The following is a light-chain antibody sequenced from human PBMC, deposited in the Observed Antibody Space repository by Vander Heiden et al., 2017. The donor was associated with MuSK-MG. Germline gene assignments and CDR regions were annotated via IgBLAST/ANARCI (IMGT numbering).Light chain of an antibody. CDR3: QQFKSYPIT. J-gene: IGKJ5*01. CDR2: DAS. CDR1: QGIGSA. Sequence: AIQLTPSPSSLSASVGDRVTITCRASQGIGSALAWYQQKPGKAPNLLIYDASSLESGVPSRFSGSGSGTDFTLTISSLQPEDFATYYCQQFKSYPITFGQGTRLELK. V-gene: IGKV1-13*02.